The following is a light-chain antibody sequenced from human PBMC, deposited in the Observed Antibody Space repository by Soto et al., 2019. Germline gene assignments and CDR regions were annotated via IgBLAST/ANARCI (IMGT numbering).Light chain of an antibody. V-gene: IGKV3-20*01. CDR1: QSVSSNY. CDR2: GAS. CDR3: QPYGNSPLT. Sequence: EIVLTQSPGTLSLSPGERATLSCRVSQSVSSNYLAWYQQKPGQAPRLLIYGASSRAAGIPDRFSGSGSGTDFTLTISRLEPEDFAVYYCQPYGNSPLTFGQGTKVEIK. J-gene: IGKJ1*01.